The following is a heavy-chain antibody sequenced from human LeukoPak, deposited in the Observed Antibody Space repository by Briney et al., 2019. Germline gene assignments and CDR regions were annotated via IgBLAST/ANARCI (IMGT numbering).Heavy chain of an antibody. Sequence: GASVKVSCKASGYTFTTYGISWVRRAPGQGLEWMGWISAYNGNTNYAQKLQGRVTMTTDTSTSTAYMELRSLRSDDTAVYYCARGTPYYYDSSGYNYFDYWGQGTLVTVSS. J-gene: IGHJ4*02. CDR2: ISAYNGNT. D-gene: IGHD3-22*01. CDR1: GYTFTTYG. CDR3: ARGTPYYYDSSGYNYFDY. V-gene: IGHV1-18*01.